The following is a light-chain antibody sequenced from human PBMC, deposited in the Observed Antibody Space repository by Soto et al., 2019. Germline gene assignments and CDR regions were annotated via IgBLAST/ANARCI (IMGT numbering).Light chain of an antibody. Sequence: DIQMTQSPSSLSASVGDRFTITCRASQSISSYLNWYQQRPGKAPKFLIYAASSLQSGVPSRFSGSGFGTYYSLTISSLQPEDFATYDCPQSHSTPLTFGGGTKVEIK. CDR3: PQSHSTPLT. CDR2: AAS. CDR1: QSISSY. J-gene: IGKJ4*01. V-gene: IGKV1-39*01.